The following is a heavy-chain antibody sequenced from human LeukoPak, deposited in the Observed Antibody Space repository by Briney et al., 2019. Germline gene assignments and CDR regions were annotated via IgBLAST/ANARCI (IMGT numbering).Heavy chain of an antibody. CDR1: GFTFSSYG. CDR2: ISYDGSNK. Sequence: GGSLRLSCAASGFTFSSYGMHWVRQAPGKGLEWVAVISYDGSNKYYADSVKGRFTISRDNSKNTLYLQMNSLRAEDTAVYYCAEVLAHEYSYGPFDYWGQGTLVTVSS. CDR3: AEVLAHEYSYGPFDY. D-gene: IGHD5-18*01. J-gene: IGHJ4*02. V-gene: IGHV3-30*18.